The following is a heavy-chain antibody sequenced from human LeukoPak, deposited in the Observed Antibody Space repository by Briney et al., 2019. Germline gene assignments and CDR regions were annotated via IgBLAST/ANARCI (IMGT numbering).Heavy chain of an antibody. CDR1: GYTFTNYA. J-gene: IGHJ4*02. V-gene: IGHV1-18*01. D-gene: IGHD3-22*01. Sequence: ASVKVSCKASGYTFTNYAISWVRQAPGQGLEWVGWISAYNGNTNYAQKLQGRVTMTTDTSTSTAYMELRSLRSDDTAVYYCARDSGNYYDSSGYYLHWGQGTLVTVSS. CDR2: ISAYNGNT. CDR3: ARDSGNYYDSSGYYLH.